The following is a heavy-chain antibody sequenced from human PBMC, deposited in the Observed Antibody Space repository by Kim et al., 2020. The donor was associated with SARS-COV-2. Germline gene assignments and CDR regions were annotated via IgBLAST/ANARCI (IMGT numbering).Heavy chain of an antibody. CDR1: GGSFSGYY. CDR2: INHSGST. CDR3: ARGSIVVVFWAY. D-gene: IGHD3-22*01. V-gene: IGHV4-34*01. Sequence: SETLSLTCAVYGGSFSGYYWSWIRQPPGKGLEWIGEINHSGSTNYNPSLKSRVTISVDTSKNQFSLKLSSVTAADTAVYYCARGSIVVVFWAYWGQGTLVTVSS. J-gene: IGHJ4*02.